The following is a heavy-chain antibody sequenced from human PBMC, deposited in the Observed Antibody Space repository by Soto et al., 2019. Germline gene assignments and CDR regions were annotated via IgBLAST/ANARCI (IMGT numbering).Heavy chain of an antibody. D-gene: IGHD3-9*01. J-gene: IGHJ4*02. Sequence: TSETLSLTCAVYGGSFSGYYWSWIRQPPGKGLEWIGEINHSGSTNYNPSLKSRVTISVDTSKNQFSLKLSSVTAADTAVYCRARVGPLRYFDWLSHAYFDYWGQGTLVTVSS. CDR2: INHSGST. CDR1: GGSFSGYY. V-gene: IGHV4-34*01. CDR3: ARVGPLRYFDWLSHAYFDY.